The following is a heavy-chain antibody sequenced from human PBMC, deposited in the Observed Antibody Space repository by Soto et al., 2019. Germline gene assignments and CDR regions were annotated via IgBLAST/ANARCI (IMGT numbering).Heavy chain of an antibody. CDR1: GYSFTSYA. Sequence: ASVKPSCKASGYSFTSYAMHWVRQAPRQRLEWMGWINAGNGNTKYSQKFQGRVTITRDTSASTAYMELSSLRSEDTAVYYCARERPDSSGYYDWAYFDYWGQGTLVTVSS. D-gene: IGHD3-22*01. CDR3: ARERPDSSGYYDWAYFDY. V-gene: IGHV1-3*01. CDR2: INAGNGNT. J-gene: IGHJ4*02.